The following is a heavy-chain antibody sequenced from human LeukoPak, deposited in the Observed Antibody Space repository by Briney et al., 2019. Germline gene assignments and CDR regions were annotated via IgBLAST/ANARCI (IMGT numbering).Heavy chain of an antibody. Sequence: PGGSLRLSCAASGFTFNSYEMNWVRQAPGKGLEWVANIKQDGSEKYYVDSVKGRFTISRDNAKNSLYLQMNSLRAEDTAVYYCAREESDYGDYSCHYWGQGTLVTVSS. CDR1: GFTFNSYE. CDR3: AREESDYGDYSCHY. V-gene: IGHV3-7*01. D-gene: IGHD4-17*01. CDR2: IKQDGSEK. J-gene: IGHJ4*02.